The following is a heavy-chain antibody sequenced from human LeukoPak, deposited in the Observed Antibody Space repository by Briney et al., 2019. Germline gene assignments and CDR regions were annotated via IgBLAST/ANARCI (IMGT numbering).Heavy chain of an antibody. V-gene: IGHV4-39*01. J-gene: IGHJ4*02. CDR3: ARRGGQIGGYLDY. CDR2: IYYSGST. Sequence: SETLSLTCTVSGGSISSSSYYWGWIRQPPGKGLEWIGSIYYSGSTYYNPSLKSRVTISVDTSKNQFSLKLSSVTAADTAVYYCARRGGQIGGYLDYWGQGTLVTVSS. D-gene: IGHD2-15*01. CDR1: GGSISSSSYY.